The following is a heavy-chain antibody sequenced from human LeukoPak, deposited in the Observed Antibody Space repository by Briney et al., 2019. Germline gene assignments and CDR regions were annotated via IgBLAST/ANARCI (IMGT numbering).Heavy chain of an antibody. J-gene: IGHJ3*02. D-gene: IGHD3-22*01. CDR1: GYTFTGYY. V-gene: IGHV1-2*02. CDR2: INPNSGGT. CDR3: ARDSRLVPYYYDSSGYYSDAFDI. Sequence: GASVTVSCKASGYTFTGYYMHWVRQAPGQGLEWMGWINPNSGGTNYAQKFQGRVTMTRDTSISTAYMELSRLRSDDTAVYYCARDSRLVPYYYDSSGYYSDAFDIWGQGTMVTVSS.